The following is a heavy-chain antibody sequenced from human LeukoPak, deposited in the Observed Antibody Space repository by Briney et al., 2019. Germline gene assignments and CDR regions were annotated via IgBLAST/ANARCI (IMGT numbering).Heavy chain of an antibody. V-gene: IGHV1-69*04. CDR1: GGTFSSYA. Sequence: SVKVSCKASGGTFSSYAISWVRQAPGQGLEWMGRIIPILGIANYAQKFQGRVTITADKSTSTAYMELSSLRSEDTAVYYCARDTLGYCSGGSCYSDYPLFDYWGQGTLVTVSS. D-gene: IGHD2-15*01. CDR2: IIPILGIA. J-gene: IGHJ4*02. CDR3: ARDTLGYCSGGSCYSDYPLFDY.